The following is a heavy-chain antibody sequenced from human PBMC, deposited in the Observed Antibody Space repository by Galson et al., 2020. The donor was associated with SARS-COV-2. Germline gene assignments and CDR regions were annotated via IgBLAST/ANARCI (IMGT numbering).Heavy chain of an antibody. Sequence: GGSLSLSCAASGFTFSSYGMHWVRQAPGKGLEWVAVIWYDGSNKYYADSVQGRFTISRDNSKNTLYLQMNSLRAEDTAVYYCARDGVNGIRVTTQGFDYWSQGTRVTVSS. V-gene: IGHV3-33*01. CDR3: ARDGVNGIRVTTQGFDY. CDR2: IWYDGSNK. J-gene: IGHJ4*02. D-gene: IGHD4-17*01. CDR1: GFTFSSYG.